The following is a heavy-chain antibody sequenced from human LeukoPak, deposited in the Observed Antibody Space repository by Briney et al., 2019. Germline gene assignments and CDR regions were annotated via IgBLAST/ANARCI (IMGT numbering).Heavy chain of an antibody. Sequence: ASVKVSCKASGYTFTSYDINWVRQATGQGLEWIGWMNPNSGNTGYAQKFQGRVTMTRNTSISTAYMELSSLRSEDTAVYYCAREGSSDYYYYYMDVWGKGTTVTVSS. J-gene: IGHJ6*03. CDR1: GYTFTSYD. CDR3: AREGSSDYYYYYMDV. CDR2: MNPNSGNT. V-gene: IGHV1-8*01. D-gene: IGHD6-6*01.